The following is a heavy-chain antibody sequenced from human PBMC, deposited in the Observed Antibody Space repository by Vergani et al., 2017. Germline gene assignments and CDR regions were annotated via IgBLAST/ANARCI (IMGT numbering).Heavy chain of an antibody. D-gene: IGHD1-26*01. Sequence: QVRLQESGPGLVKPSETLSLTCSVSGGSMSGYYWSWIRQPPGRELGGIGYIHYSGSTNYNPALKSRVTISVDTSKNQLSLKLSSVTAADTAVYYCARAYSGSYSADYYYYYGMDVWGQGTTVTVSS. CDR1: GGSMSGYY. CDR2: IHYSGST. V-gene: IGHV4-59*13. J-gene: IGHJ6*02. CDR3: ARAYSGSYSADYYYYYGMDV.